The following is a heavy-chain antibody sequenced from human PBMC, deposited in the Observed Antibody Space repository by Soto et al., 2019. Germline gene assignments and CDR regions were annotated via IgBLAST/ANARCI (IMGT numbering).Heavy chain of an antibody. CDR1: GFTFEDYA. V-gene: IGHV3-9*01. Sequence: EVHLVESGGGLVQPGGSLRLSCAVSGFTFEDYAMHWVRQAPGKGLKWVSGISWDSRSVAYADSVKGRFTISRDNAENSLHLQMNSLRAEDTAVYYCAKDSIRRSFSRSSTRARDAFDIWGQGTMVTVSS. J-gene: IGHJ3*02. CDR3: AKDSIRRSFSRSSTRARDAFDI. CDR2: ISWDSRSV. D-gene: IGHD6-6*01.